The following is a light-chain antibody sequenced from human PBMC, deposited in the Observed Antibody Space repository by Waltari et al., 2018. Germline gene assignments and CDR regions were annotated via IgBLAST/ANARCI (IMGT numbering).Light chain of an antibody. V-gene: IGLV1-40*01. CDR2: GNT. CDR1: SSNIGAGYD. J-gene: IGLJ3*02. CDR3: QSYDSSLSGSGV. Sequence: QSILTQPPSVTGAPGQRVTIPCTGSSSNIGAGYDVHGYHQVPGTAPKLLIYGNTNRPSGVPDRFSGSKSCTSASLDITVLQAEDEADYYCQSYDSSLSGSGVFGGGTKLTVL.